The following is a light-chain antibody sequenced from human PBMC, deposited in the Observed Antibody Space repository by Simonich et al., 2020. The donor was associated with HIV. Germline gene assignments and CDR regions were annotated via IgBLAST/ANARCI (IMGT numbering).Light chain of an antibody. Sequence: EIVLTQSPDTLSLSPGERATLSCRASQSVSSSYLAWYQQKPGQAPRLLIYDASNRATGIPARCSGSGSGTDFTLTISSLEPQDFAVYYCQQRSNWPPWTFGQGTKVEIK. CDR3: QQRSNWPPWT. CDR1: QSVSSSY. J-gene: IGKJ1*01. V-gene: IGKV3-11*01. CDR2: DAS.